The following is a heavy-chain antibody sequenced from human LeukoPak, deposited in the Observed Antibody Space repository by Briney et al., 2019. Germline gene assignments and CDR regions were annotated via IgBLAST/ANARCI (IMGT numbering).Heavy chain of an antibody. J-gene: IGHJ4*02. CDR2: IHNSGST. CDR3: ARRGGSGSYYYFDY. CDR1: GGSISSYY. V-gene: IGHV4-59*01. Sequence: SETLSLTCTVSGGSISSYYWSWIRQPPGKGLEWLGYIHNSGSTNYNPSLKSRLTISVDTSKKHFSLKLNSVTAADTAVYYCARRGGSGSYYYFDYWGQGTLVTVSS. D-gene: IGHD3-10*01.